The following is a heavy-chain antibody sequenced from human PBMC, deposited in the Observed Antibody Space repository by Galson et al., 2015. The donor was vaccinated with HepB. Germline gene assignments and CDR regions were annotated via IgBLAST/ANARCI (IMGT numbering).Heavy chain of an antibody. Sequence: TLSLTCTVSGGSISSGGYFWSWIRQHPGKGLEWIGYIYYSGSTYYNPSLKSRVSISVDTSKNQFSLKLSSVTAADTAVYYCASEYSYGFYFDYWGQGTLVTVSS. J-gene: IGHJ4*02. CDR1: GGSISSGGYF. D-gene: IGHD6-19*01. CDR3: ASEYSYGFYFDY. V-gene: IGHV4-31*03. CDR2: IYYSGST.